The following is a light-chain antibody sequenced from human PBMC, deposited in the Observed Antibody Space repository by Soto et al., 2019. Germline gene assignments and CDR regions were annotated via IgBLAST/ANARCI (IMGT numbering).Light chain of an antibody. CDR2: DVS. V-gene: IGLV2-14*01. J-gene: IGLJ1*01. Sequence: QSVLTQPASVSGSPGQSITISCTGTSSDVGDYNYVSWYQQHPGKAPKLMIYDVSNRPSGVSNRFSGSKSGNTASLTISGLQSEDEADYYCSSYTSSSYVVGTGTKLTVL. CDR3: SSYTSSSYV. CDR1: SSDVGDYNY.